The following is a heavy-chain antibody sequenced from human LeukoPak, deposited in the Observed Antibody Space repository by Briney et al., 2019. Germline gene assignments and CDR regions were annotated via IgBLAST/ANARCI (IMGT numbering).Heavy chain of an antibody. D-gene: IGHD3-16*01. J-gene: IGHJ4*02. V-gene: IGHV1-58*01. CDR1: GFTFTSSA. CDR3: AAAHLRGRRDY. Sequence: GTSVKVSCKASGFTFTSSAVQWVRQARGQRLEWIGWIVVGSGNTNYAQKFQERVTITRDMSTSTAYMELSSLRSEDTAVYYCAAAHLRGRRDYWGQGTLVTVSS. CDR2: IVVGSGNT.